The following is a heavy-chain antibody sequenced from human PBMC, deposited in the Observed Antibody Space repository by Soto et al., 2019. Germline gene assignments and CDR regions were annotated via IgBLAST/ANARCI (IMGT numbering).Heavy chain of an antibody. CDR1: GASISGFS. CDR2: IYATGTT. Sequence: SETLSLTCTVSGASISGFSWSWIRKSAGKGLEWIGRIYATGTTDYNPSLKSRVMMSVDTSKKQFSLKLRSVTAADTAVYYCVRDGTKTLREWFDPGGQGSSVTVSS. CDR3: VRDGTKTLREWFDP. D-gene: IGHD1-1*01. J-gene: IGHJ5*02. V-gene: IGHV4-4*07.